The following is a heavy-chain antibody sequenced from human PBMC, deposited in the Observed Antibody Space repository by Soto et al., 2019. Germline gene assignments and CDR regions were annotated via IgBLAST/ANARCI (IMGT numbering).Heavy chain of an antibody. V-gene: IGHV3-7*01. D-gene: IGHD3-16*02. J-gene: IGHJ4*02. Sequence: GGSLRLSCAASGFTFSSYWMSWVRQAPGKGLEWVANIKQDGSEKYYVDSVKGRFTISRDNAKNSLYLQMNSLRAEDTAVYYCARDGYDYIWGSYRSEGAEIDYWGQGTLVTVSS. CDR1: GFTFSSYW. CDR2: IKQDGSEK. CDR3: ARDGYDYIWGSYRSEGAEIDY.